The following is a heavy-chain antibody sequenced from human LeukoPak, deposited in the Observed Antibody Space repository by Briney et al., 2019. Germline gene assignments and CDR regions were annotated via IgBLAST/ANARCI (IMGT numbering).Heavy chain of an antibody. CDR1: GVSISSNLW. D-gene: IGHD2/OR15-2a*01. J-gene: IGHJ4*02. CDR3: ATQILLCHYY. Sequence: PSGTLSLTCAVSGVSISSNLWWTWVRQPPGKGLEWIAEIHHSGSINYNPSLKSRVTISVDKAKNQFSLNLNSVTAADTAVYYCATQILLCHYYWGQGTLVTVSS. CDR2: IHHSGSI. V-gene: IGHV4-4*02.